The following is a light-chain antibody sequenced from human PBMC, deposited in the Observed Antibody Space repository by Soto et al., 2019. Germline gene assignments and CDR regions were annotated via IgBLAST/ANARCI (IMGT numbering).Light chain of an antibody. Sequence: DIQMTQSPSSLSASVGDRVTITCRASQSISPLLNWYQQKPGEAPKLLIYGASRLYFGVPSRLSGSGSGTEFTFTITTLQSEDIATYYCQQYHSLPLTFGGGTKVDIK. J-gene: IGKJ4*01. CDR3: QQYHSLPLT. CDR1: QSISPL. V-gene: IGKV1-33*01. CDR2: GAS.